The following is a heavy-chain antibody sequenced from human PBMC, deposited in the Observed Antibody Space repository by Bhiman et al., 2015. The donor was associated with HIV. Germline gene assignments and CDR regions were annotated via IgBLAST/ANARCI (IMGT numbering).Heavy chain of an antibody. CDR2: IKQDGSEK. Sequence: EVQLVESGGGLVQPGGSLRLSCAASGFTFSSYLMSWVRQAPGKGLEWVANIKQDGSEKYYVDSVKGRFTISRDNAKNSLYLQVNSLRAEDTAVYYCAREFTGYSSSNFDYWGQGTLVTVSS. CDR3: AREFTGYSSSNFDY. V-gene: IGHV3-7*01. J-gene: IGHJ4*02. CDR1: GFTFSSYL. D-gene: IGHD6-13*01.